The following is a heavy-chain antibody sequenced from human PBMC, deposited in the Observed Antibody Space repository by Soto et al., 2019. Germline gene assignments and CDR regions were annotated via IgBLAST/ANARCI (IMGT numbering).Heavy chain of an antibody. V-gene: IGHV4-31*03. CDR1: GGSISSGGYY. CDR3: ARHPRIVVVVATTPSNWFDP. Sequence: PSETLSLTCTVSGGSISSGGYYWSWIRQHPGKGLEWIGYIYYSGSTYYNPSLKSRVTISVDTSKNQFSLKLSSVTAADTAVYYCARHPRIVVVVATTPSNWFDPWGQGTLVTVSS. D-gene: IGHD2-15*01. J-gene: IGHJ5*02. CDR2: IYYSGST.